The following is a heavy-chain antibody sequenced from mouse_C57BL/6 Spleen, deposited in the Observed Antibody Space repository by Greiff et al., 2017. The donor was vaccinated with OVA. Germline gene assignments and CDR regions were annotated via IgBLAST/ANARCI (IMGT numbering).Heavy chain of an antibody. CDR2: FYPGSGSI. CDR3: ARHEDEGPNWGYFDY. D-gene: IGHD4-1*01. J-gene: IGHJ2*01. CDR1: GYTFTEYT. Sequence: QVHVKQSGAELVKPGASVKLSCKASGYTFTEYTIHWVKQRSGRGLEWIGWFYPGSGSIKYNEKFKDKATLTTDKSSSTVYMELSRLTSEDSAVYFSARHEDEGPNWGYFDYWGQGTPLTVSS. V-gene: IGHV1-62-2*01.